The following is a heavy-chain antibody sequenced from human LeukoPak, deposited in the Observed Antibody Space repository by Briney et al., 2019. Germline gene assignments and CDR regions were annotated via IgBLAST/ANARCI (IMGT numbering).Heavy chain of an antibody. J-gene: IGHJ4*02. CDR1: GGSFSGYY. CDR2: INHSGST. CDR3: ARGGGGYDQVYYFDY. Sequence: SETLSLTCAVYGGSFSGYYWSWIRQPPGKGLEWIGEINHSGSTNYNPSLKSRVTISVDTSKNQFSLKLSPVTAADTAVYYCARGGGGYDQVYYFDYWGQGTLVTVSS. V-gene: IGHV4-34*01. D-gene: IGHD5-12*01.